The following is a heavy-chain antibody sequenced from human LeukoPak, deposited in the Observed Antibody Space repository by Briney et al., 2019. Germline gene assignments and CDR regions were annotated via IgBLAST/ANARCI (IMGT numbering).Heavy chain of an antibody. J-gene: IGHJ6*03. CDR1: NYSISNSLY. Sequence: PSETLSLTCSGSNYSISNSLYWGWLRQPPGKGLEWIGSIYRSGSTFYNPSLKSRVTISLNTSKNQFSLKLSSVTAADTAVYFCARGTYGYYMDVWGKGTTVTVSS. D-gene: IGHD4-17*01. V-gene: IGHV4-38-2*02. CDR2: IYRSGST. CDR3: ARGTYGYYMDV.